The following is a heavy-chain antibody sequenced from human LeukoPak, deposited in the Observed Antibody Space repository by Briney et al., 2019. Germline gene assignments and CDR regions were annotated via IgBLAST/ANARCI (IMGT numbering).Heavy chain of an antibody. CDR2: IWYDGSNK. V-gene: IGHV3-33*01. CDR3: ARDLYSGYDYPDY. Sequence: GRSLRLSCAASGFTFSSYGMHWVREAPGKGLEWVAVIWYDGSNKYYADSVKGRFTISRDNSKNTLYLQMNSLRAEDTAVYYCARDLYSGYDYPDYWGQGTLVTVSS. D-gene: IGHD5-12*01. J-gene: IGHJ4*02. CDR1: GFTFSSYG.